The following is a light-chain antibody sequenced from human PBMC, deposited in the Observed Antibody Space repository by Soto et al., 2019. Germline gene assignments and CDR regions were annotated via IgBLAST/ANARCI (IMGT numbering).Light chain of an antibody. Sequence: DIVLTHSPGPRSLPPGERATLSCRASQSVSNNYFAWYQRKPGQALRLLFYGASNRATGIPDRFSGSGSGTDFTLTIRRLEPEDFAVYYCQQHVRSGTFGQENKVDIK. CDR3: QQHVRSGT. J-gene: IGKJ1*01. CDR2: GAS. V-gene: IGKV3-20*01. CDR1: QSVSNNY.